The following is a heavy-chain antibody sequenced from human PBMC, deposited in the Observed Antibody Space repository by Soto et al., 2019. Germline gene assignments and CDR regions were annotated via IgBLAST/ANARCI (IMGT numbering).Heavy chain of an antibody. CDR2: INSDGSST. CDR1: GFTFSSYW. CDR3: ESLSGSSWTDY. D-gene: IGHD6-13*01. V-gene: IGHV3-74*01. J-gene: IGHJ4*02. Sequence: GGSLRLSCAASGFTFSSYWMHWVRQAPGKGLVWVSRINSDGSSTSYADSVKGRFTISRDNAKNTLYLQMNSLRAEDTAVYYCESLSGSSWTDYWGQGTLVTVYS.